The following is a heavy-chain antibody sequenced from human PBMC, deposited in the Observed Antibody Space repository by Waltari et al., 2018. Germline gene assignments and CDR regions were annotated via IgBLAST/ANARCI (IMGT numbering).Heavy chain of an antibody. Sequence: EVQLVESGGGLVQPGGSLRLSCAASGFTFSSYSMNWVRQAPGKGLEWVSYISSSSSTIYYADSVKGRFTISRDNAKNSLYLQMNSLRAEDTAVYYCAREQGTSGYDIWGQGTMVTVSS. V-gene: IGHV3-48*01. D-gene: IGHD6-25*01. J-gene: IGHJ3*02. CDR3: AREQGTSGYDI. CDR2: ISSSSSTI. CDR1: GFTFSSYS.